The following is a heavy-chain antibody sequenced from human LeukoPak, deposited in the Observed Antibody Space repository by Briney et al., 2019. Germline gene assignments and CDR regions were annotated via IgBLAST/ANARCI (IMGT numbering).Heavy chain of an antibody. J-gene: IGHJ4*02. CDR3: ARDRGKYGDYSFDY. CDR1: GYTFTDHY. Sequence: ASVKVSCKASGYTFTDHYIHWVRQAPGQGLEWMGWINTNTGNPTYAQGFTGRFVFSLDTSVSTAYLQISSLKAEDTAVYYCARDRGKYGDYSFDYWGQGTLVTVSS. CDR2: INTNTGNP. D-gene: IGHD4-17*01. V-gene: IGHV7-4-1*02.